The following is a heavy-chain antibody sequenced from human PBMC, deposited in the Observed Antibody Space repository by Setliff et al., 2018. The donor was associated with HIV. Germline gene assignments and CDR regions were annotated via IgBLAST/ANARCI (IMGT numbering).Heavy chain of an antibody. V-gene: IGHV1-69*13. J-gene: IGHJ5*02. CDR3: VRGHCNSDKCWYTWFDP. CDR2: ILPFFDTA. Sequence: EASVKVSCKVSGGTFTRNCISWVRQAPGQGLEWMGGILPFFDTANYAQKFQGRVTITADESTSTAYMELSSLRSDDTAVYYCVRGHCNSDKCWYTWFDPWGQGTLVTVSS. D-gene: IGHD2-2*01. CDR1: GGTFTRNC.